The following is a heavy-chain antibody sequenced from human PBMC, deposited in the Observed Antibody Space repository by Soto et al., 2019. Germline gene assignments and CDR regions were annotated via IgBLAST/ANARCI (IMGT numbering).Heavy chain of an antibody. CDR3: ARDGQEGGFGP. CDR2: IIPILGTA. V-gene: IGHV1-69*13. J-gene: IGHJ5*02. CDR1: GGTFSSYA. Sequence: ASVKVSCKASGGTFSSYAISWVRQAPGQGLEWMGGIIPILGTANYAQKFQGRVTITADESTSTAYMELSSLRSEDTAVYYCARDGQEGGFGPWGQGTLVTVSS.